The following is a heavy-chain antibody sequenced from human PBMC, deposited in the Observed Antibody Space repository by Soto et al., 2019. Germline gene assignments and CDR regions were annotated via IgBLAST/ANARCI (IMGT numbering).Heavy chain of an antibody. CDR3: ARDRIYSSSWYDY. D-gene: IGHD6-13*01. V-gene: IGHV3-30-3*01. Sequence: QVQLVESGGGVVQPGRSLRLSCAASGFTFSSYAMHWVRQAPGKGLEWVAVISYDGSNKYYADSVKGRFTISRDNSKNTLYLQMNSLRAEDTAVYYCARDRIYSSSWYDYWRQGTLVTVSS. J-gene: IGHJ4*02. CDR1: GFTFSSYA. CDR2: ISYDGSNK.